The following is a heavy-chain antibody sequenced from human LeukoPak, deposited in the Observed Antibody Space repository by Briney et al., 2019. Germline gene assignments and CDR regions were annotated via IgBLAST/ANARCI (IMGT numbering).Heavy chain of an antibody. CDR3: TGAAEYSSGWYLFDY. Sequence: NPSETLSLTCTVSGSSISNYYWTCIRQPAGKGLEWIGRIYTSGGTNYNPSLKTRVTMSVDTSKNQVSLKLSSVTAADTAMYYCTGAAEYSSGWYLFDYWGQGLLVTVSA. CDR1: GSSISNYY. D-gene: IGHD6-19*01. V-gene: IGHV4-4*07. J-gene: IGHJ4*02. CDR2: IYTSGGT.